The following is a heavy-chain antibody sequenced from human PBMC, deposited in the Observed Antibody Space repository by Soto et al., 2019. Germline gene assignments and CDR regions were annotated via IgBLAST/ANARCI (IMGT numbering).Heavy chain of an antibody. V-gene: IGHV3-48*04. CDR1: GFTFGLYW. CDR2: ITSSGTTK. Sequence: GGSLRLSCAASGFTFGLYWMGWVRQAPGKGLEWVSYITSSGTTKYYADSVKGRFTISRDNTKNSIHLQMYSLRAEDTAIYYCARVSFGELAAFDVWGQGTMVTVSS. J-gene: IGHJ3*01. CDR3: ARVSFGELAAFDV. D-gene: IGHD3-10*01.